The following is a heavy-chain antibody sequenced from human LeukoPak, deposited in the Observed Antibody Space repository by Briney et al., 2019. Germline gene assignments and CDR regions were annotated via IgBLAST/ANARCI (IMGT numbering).Heavy chain of an antibody. CDR1: GFTFSKAW. J-gene: IGHJ3*02. CDR2: IPSKTDGRSP. Sequence: GGSLRLSCAASGFTFSKAWMNWVRQAPGKGLEWVGRIPSKTDGRSPDYAAPVQGRFTISRDDSKTRLYLEMNSLKTEDTAVYYCTTGLGTGWYSLDASDIWGQGTMVTVSS. V-gene: IGHV3-15*01. CDR3: TTGLGTGWYSLDASDI. D-gene: IGHD6-19*01.